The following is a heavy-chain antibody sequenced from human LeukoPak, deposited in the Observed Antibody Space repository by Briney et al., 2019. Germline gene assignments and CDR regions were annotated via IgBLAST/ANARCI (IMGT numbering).Heavy chain of an antibody. D-gene: IGHD3/OR15-3a*01. Sequence: GGSLRLSCVVPGSTFSNYEINWVRQAPGKGLEWISYISSSGSTIYYADSVKGRFTISRDNAKNSLYLQMNSLRAEDTAIYYCASRPYGFLGPFDYWGQGTLVTVSS. CDR2: ISSSGSTI. V-gene: IGHV3-48*03. CDR3: ASRPYGFLGPFDY. CDR1: GSTFSNYE. J-gene: IGHJ4*02.